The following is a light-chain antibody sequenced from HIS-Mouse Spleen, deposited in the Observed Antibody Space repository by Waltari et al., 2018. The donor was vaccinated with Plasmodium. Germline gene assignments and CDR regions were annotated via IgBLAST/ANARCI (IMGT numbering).Light chain of an antibody. CDR2: AAS. CDR1: QSISSW. J-gene: IGKJ1*01. CDR3: QQKYNTWT. V-gene: IGKV1-39*01. Sequence: DIQMTQPPSTLSASVGDRVTITCRASQSISSWLAWYQQKPGKAPKLLIYAASSLHSGVPSRFSGRGSGTDFTLTISSLQPEDFATYDCQQKYNTWTFGQGTKVEIK.